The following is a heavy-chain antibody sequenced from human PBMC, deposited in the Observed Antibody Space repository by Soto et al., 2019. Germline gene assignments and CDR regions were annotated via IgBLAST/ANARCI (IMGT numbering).Heavy chain of an antibody. V-gene: IGHV4-4*07. Sequence: SETLSLTCTVSGGSISSYYWSWIRQPDGKGLEWIGRIYTSGSTNYNPSLKSRVTMSVDTSKNQFSLKLSSVTAADTAVYYCAREGYSGSYYGEGWFDPWGQGTLVTVSS. D-gene: IGHD1-26*01. CDR2: IYTSGST. CDR1: GGSISSYY. CDR3: AREGYSGSYYGEGWFDP. J-gene: IGHJ5*02.